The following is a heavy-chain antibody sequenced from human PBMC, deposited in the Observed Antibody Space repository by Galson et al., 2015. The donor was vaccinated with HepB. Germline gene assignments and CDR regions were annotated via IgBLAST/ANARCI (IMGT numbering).Heavy chain of an antibody. CDR3: ARGDCSSASCFGSPTAN. D-gene: IGHD2-2*01. J-gene: IGHJ4*02. CDR2: ISSSGGRT. V-gene: IGHV3-64*01. CDR1: GFTFSSYA. Sequence: SLRLSCAASGFTFSSYAMHWVRQAPGKGLEYVSAISSSGGRTYYANSVRGRFTISSDNSKNTLYLQMGSLRAEDMAVYYCARGDCSSASCFGSPTANWCQVTLVTISS.